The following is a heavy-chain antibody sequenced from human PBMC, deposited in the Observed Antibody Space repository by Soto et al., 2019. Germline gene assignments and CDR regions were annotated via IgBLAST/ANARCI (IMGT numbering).Heavy chain of an antibody. CDR2: ISTYNGNT. CDR1: GYTFTRYG. CDR3: AREGYCSSGSCALYYQDYFGMDV. D-gene: IGHD2-15*01. V-gene: IGHV1-18*01. Sequence: ASVKVSCKTSGYTFTRYGISWVRQAPGQGLEWMGWISTYNGNTNYAQKFQGRVSMTTDTSTNTAYMDLRSLTSGDTAVYYCAREGYCSSGSCALYYQDYFGMDVWGQGTEVTVSS. J-gene: IGHJ6*02.